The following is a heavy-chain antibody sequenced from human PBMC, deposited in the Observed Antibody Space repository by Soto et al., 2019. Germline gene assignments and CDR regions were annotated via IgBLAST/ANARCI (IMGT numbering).Heavy chain of an antibody. CDR1: GGSISSGGYY. CDR3: ARTFMNHYHYIDV. CDR2: IYYSGST. J-gene: IGHJ6*03. Sequence: PSETLSLTCTVSGGSISSGGYYWSWIRQHPGKGLEWIGYIYYSGSTYYNPSLKSRVTISVDTSKNQFSLKLSSVTASDTAVYYCARTFMNHYHYIDVCGQGTTRTVSS. V-gene: IGHV4-31*03.